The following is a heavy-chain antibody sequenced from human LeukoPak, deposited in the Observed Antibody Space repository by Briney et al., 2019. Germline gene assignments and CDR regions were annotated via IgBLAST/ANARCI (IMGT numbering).Heavy chain of an antibody. CDR2: IYYIGST. CDR1: GGSISSSSYY. CDR3: AILRRSLLGGVGTFDY. D-gene: IGHD3-16*01. V-gene: IGHV4-39*01. J-gene: IGHJ4*02. Sequence: SETLSLTCTVSGGSISSSSYYWGWIRQPPGKGLEWIGSIYYIGSTYYNPSLKSRVTISVDTSKNQFSLKLSSVTAADTAVYYCAILRRSLLGGVGTFDYWGQGTLVTVSS.